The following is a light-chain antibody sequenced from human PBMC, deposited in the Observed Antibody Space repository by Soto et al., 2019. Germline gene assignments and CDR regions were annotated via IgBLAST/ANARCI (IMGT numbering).Light chain of an antibody. V-gene: IGLV2-14*01. CDR3: SSYTGTRTFV. Sequence: QSVLTQPASVSGSPGQSTTISCTGTSSDVGGYDYVSWYQQLPGKAPKLMIYDVNNRPSGVSNRFSGSKSGNTASLTISGLQAEDEADYYCSSYTGTRTFVFGGGTKVTVL. J-gene: IGLJ1*01. CDR2: DVN. CDR1: SSDVGGYDY.